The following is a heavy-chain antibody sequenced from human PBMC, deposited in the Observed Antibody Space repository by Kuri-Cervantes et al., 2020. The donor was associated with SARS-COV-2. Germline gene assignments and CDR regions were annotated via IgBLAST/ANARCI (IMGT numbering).Heavy chain of an antibody. CDR1: GGSISSYY. CDR3: ARGRGATDY. CDR2: IYYSGST. V-gene: IGHV4-59*01. Sequence: GSLRLSCTVSGGSISSYYWSWIRQPPGKGLEWIGYIYYSGSTNYNPSLKSRVTISVDTSMNQFSLKLSSVTAADTAVYYCARGRGATDYWGQGTLVTVSS. J-gene: IGHJ4*02. D-gene: IGHD1-26*01.